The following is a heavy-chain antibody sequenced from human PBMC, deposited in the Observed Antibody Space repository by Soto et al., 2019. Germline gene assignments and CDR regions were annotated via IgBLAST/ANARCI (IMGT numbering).Heavy chain of an antibody. CDR1: GGTFSSYA. V-gene: IGHV1-69*13. Sequence: GASVKVSCKASGGTFSSYAISWVRQAPGQGLEWMGGIIPIFGTANYAQKFQGRVTITADESTSTAYMELSSLRSEDTAVYYCARGPYYYDSSGYYYGNYWGQGTLVTVYS. CDR3: ARGPYYYDSSGYYYGNY. CDR2: IIPIFGTA. D-gene: IGHD3-22*01. J-gene: IGHJ4*02.